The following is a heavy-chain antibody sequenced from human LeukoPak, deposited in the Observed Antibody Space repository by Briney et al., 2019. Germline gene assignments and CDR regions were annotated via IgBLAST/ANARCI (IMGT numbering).Heavy chain of an antibody. CDR2: INPNSGGT. V-gene: IGHV1-2*02. Sequence: ASVKVSCKASGYTFTGYYMHWVRQAPGQGLDWMGWINPNSGGTNYAQKFQGRVTMTRDTSISTAYMELSRLRSDDTAVYYCARSYYGSGSYYNHYFDYWGQGTLVTVSS. CDR3: ARSYYGSGSYYNHYFDY. D-gene: IGHD3-10*01. J-gene: IGHJ4*02. CDR1: GYTFTGYY.